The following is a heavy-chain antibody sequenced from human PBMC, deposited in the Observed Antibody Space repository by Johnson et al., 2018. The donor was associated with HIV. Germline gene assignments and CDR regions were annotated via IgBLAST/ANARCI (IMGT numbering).Heavy chain of an antibody. CDR2: SAHDGSIE. CDR3: ATTMTTVTLYDAFDV. J-gene: IGHJ3*01. V-gene: IGHV3-30*02. CDR1: GFTVSSNY. Sequence: QVQLVESGGGLIQPGGSLRLSCAASGFTVSSNYMNWVRQAPGKGLEWVAFSAHDGSIEHYADSVKGRFTVSRDNSNDTLYLQINSLRPEDTAVYYCATTMTTVTLYDAFDVWGQGTMVTVSS. D-gene: IGHD4-11*01.